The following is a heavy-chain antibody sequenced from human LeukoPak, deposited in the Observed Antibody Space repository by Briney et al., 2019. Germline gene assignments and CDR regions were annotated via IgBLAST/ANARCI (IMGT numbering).Heavy chain of an antibody. Sequence: TGGSLRLSCAASGLVFSSYVMHWVRQAPGKGLEWVAVIPYDGSNKYYADSVKGRFTISRDNSKNTLYLQMNSLRAEDTAVYYCARDRGFGELLSDYFYDYVMDVWGQGTTVTVSS. CDR1: GLVFSSYV. J-gene: IGHJ6*02. V-gene: IGHV3-30*04. CDR3: ARDRGFGELLSDYFYDYVMDV. CDR2: IPYDGSNK. D-gene: IGHD3-10*01.